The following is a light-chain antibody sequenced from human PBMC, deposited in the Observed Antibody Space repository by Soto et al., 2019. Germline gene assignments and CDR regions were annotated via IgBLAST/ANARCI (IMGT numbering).Light chain of an antibody. CDR2: DAS. CDR1: QSFSSY. CDR3: QQRGNWPS. V-gene: IGKV3-11*01. J-gene: IGKJ4*01. Sequence: EIVLTQSPGTLSLSPGERATLSCRASQSFSSYYLAWYQQKPGQAPRLLIYDASNRATGIPARFSGSGSGTDFTLTISSLEPEDFAVYYCQQRGNWPSFGGGTKVDIK.